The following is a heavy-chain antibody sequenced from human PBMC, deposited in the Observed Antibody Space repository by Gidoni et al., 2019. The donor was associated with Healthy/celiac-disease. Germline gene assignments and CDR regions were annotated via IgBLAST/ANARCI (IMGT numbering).Heavy chain of an antibody. CDR3: ARHRYSSSSREFDY. CDR1: GGSISSYY. V-gene: IGHV4-59*08. CDR2: IYYRGSP. D-gene: IGHD6-6*01. J-gene: IGHJ4*02. Sequence: QVQLQESGPGLVKPSETLSLTCTVSGGSISSYYWSWIRQPPGKGLEWIGYIYYRGSPNYNPSPKSRVTISVDTSKNQFSLKLSSVTAADTAVYYCARHRYSSSSREFDYWGQGTLVTVSS.